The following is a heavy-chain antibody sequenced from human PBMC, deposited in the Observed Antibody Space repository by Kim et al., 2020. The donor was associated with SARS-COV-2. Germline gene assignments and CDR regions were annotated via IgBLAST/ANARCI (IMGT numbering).Heavy chain of an antibody. CDR1: GYTFTGYY. D-gene: IGHD3-10*01. CDR3: ASPYGSGSYNPYYYYGMDV. Sequence: ASVKVSCKASGYTFTGYYMHWVRQAPGQGLEWMGRINPNSGGTNYAQKFQGRVTMTRDTSISTAYMELSRLRSDDTAVYYCASPYGSGSYNPYYYYGMDVWGQGTTVTVSS. CDR2: INPNSGGT. J-gene: IGHJ6*02. V-gene: IGHV1-2*06.